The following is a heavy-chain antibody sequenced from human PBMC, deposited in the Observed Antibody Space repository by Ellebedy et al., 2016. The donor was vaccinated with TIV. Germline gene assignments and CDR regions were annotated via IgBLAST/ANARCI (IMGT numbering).Heavy chain of an antibody. J-gene: IGHJ3*02. V-gene: IGHV4-59*01. CDR2: MYNSGNT. CDR1: GAPHSRYF. D-gene: IGHD1-26*01. CDR3: ARVGQQLLREDGMNDDFGI. Sequence: MPGGSLRLSCTVSGAPHSRYFWSSTRPPPGTGLERIGYMYNSGNTNYNPSLKSRVTISVDTSKNQFSLKLSSVTAADTAVYYCARVGQQLLREDGMNDDFGIWGQGTMVTVSS.